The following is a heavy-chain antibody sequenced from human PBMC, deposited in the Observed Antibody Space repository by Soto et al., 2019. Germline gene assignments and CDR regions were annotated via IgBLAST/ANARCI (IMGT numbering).Heavy chain of an antibody. V-gene: IGHV3-23*01. CDR2: ISGSCGST. CDR3: AKDRDWNDAFDM. D-gene: IGHD1-1*01. CDR1: GFTFSSYA. J-gene: IGHJ3*02. Sequence: GGSLRLSCAASGFTFSSYAMTWVRQAPGKGLEWVSGISGSCGSTYYADSVKGRFTISRDNSKNTLFLQMNSLRADDTAVYYCAKDRDWNDAFDMWGQGTTVTVSS.